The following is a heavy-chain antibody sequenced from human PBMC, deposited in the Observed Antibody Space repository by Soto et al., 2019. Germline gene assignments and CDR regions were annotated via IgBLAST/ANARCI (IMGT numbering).Heavy chain of an antibody. Sequence: LTCTVSGTSISSSAYYWGWIRQPPGKGLEWIGSMYYSGSTYYNPSLKSRVTISVDTSKNQFSLKLSSVTAADTAVYYSAGTYYYDSGGYPFWGQGTLVTVSS. J-gene: IGHJ4*02. CDR2: MYYSGST. V-gene: IGHV4-39*01. CDR3: AGTYYYDSGGYPF. CDR1: GTSISSSAYY. D-gene: IGHD3-22*01.